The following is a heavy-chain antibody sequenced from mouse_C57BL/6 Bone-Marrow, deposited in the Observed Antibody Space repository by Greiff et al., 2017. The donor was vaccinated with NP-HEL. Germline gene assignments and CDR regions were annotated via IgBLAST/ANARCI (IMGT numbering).Heavy chain of an antibody. D-gene: IGHD1-1*02. CDR3: ARGWGFAY. J-gene: IGHJ3*01. Sequence: EVKLMESGGGLVQPGGSLKLSCAASGFTFSDYGMAWVRQAPRKGPEWVAFISNLAYSIYYADPVTGRFTISRENAKNTLYLEMSSLRSEDTAMDYCARGWGFAYWGQGTLVTVSA. V-gene: IGHV5-15*01. CDR1: GFTFSDYG. CDR2: ISNLAYSI.